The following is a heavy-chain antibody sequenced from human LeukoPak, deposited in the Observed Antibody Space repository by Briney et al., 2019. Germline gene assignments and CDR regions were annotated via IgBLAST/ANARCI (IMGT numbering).Heavy chain of an antibody. CDR3: ARDTGGGYSCYDC. Sequence: PGGSLRLSCAASGFTFSSYWMTWIRQAPGKGLEWVANIKQDGSEKYYVYSVKRRFTISRDNAKNSLYLQMNSLRAEDTAVYYCARDTGGGYSCYDCWGQGTLVTVSS. D-gene: IGHD5-18*01. J-gene: IGHJ4*02. V-gene: IGHV3-7*01. CDR2: IKQDGSEK. CDR1: GFTFSSYW.